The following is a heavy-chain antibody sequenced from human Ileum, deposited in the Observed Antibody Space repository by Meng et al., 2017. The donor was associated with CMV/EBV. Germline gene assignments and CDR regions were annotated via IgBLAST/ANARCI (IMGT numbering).Heavy chain of an antibody. V-gene: IGHV1-2*06. CDR1: EYNFTSHK. CDR2: INPKNGVT. D-gene: IGHD4-17*01. CDR3: AREGPGDYGIWFDY. Sequence: QVQLVQSGSEWKNPWGTLTVAFKTSEYNFTSHKIIWVRQAPGQGLEWMGRINPKNGVTNYAQMFQGRVTMTSDTFISTGYMELRSLTSYDTAVYFCAREGPGDYGIWFDYWGQGTLVTVSS. J-gene: IGHJ4*02.